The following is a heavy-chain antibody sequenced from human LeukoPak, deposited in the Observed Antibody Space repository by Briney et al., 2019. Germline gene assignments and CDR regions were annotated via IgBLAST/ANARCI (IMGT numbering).Heavy chain of an antibody. CDR1: GGSFSGYY. J-gene: IGHJ6*02. Sequence: PSETLSLTCAVYGGSFSGYYWSWIRQPPGKGLEWIGYIYYSGSTNYNPSLKSRVTISVDTSKNQFSLKLSSVTAADTAVYYCARRRTGSYNLYYYYGMDVWGQGTTVTVSS. V-gene: IGHV4-59*01. CDR3: ARRRTGSYNLYYYYGMDV. CDR2: IYYSGST. D-gene: IGHD1-26*01.